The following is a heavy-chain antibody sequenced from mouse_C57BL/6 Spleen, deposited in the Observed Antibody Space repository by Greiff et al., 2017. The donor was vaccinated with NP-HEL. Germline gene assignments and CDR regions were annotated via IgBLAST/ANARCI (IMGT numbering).Heavy chain of an antibody. CDR1: GYTFTSYW. V-gene: IGHV1-69*01. CDR2: IDPSDSYT. Sequence: VQLQQSGAELVMPGASVKLSCKASGYTFTSYWMHWVKQRPGQGLEWIGEIDPSDSYTNYNQKFKGKSTFTVDKSSSTAYMQLSSLTSEDSAVYYCARGGTWTYYAMDYWGQGTSVTVSS. CDR3: ARGGTWTYYAMDY. J-gene: IGHJ4*01.